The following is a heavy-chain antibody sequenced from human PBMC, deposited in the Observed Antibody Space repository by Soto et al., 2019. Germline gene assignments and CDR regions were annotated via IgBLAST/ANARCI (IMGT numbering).Heavy chain of an antibody. CDR3: AREEAPNDGSGSYYFDY. V-gene: IGHV1-46*01. Sequence: ASVKVSCKASGYTFTSYYMHWVRQAPGQGLEWMGIINPSGGSTSYAQKFQGRVTMTRDTSTSTVYMELSSLRSEDTAVYYCAREEAPNDGSGSYYFDYWGQGTLVTVSS. CDR1: GYTFTSYY. CDR2: INPSGGST. J-gene: IGHJ4*02. D-gene: IGHD3-10*01.